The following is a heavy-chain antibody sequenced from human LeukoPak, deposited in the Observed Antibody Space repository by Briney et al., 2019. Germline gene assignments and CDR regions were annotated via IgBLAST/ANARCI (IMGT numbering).Heavy chain of an antibody. CDR1: GFSFSTYA. J-gene: IGHJ4*02. CDR2: ITGGGGTT. D-gene: IGHD1-26*01. Sequence: GGSLRLSCAAAGFSFSTYAMGWGRQAPGKGLEWVSGITGGGGTTYYADSVKGRFTISRDNSNDPLYLQMNSLRPEDTALYYCAKAYSGHAPFDSWGQGTLVTVSS. CDR3: AKAYSGHAPFDS. V-gene: IGHV3-23*01.